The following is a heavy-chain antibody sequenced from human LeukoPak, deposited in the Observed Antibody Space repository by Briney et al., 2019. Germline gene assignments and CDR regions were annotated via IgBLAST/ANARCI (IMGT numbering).Heavy chain of an antibody. CDR1: GFTFSSSW. V-gene: IGHV3-7*01. Sequence: GGSLRLSCAASGFTFSSSWMYWLRQAPGKGLEWVANIKQDGSYKYYVDSVKGRFTIYRGNTKNSLFLQMQSLRAEDTAVYYCAISLSHWGQGTLVTVS. CDR3: AISLSH. J-gene: IGHJ4*02. CDR2: IKQDGSYK.